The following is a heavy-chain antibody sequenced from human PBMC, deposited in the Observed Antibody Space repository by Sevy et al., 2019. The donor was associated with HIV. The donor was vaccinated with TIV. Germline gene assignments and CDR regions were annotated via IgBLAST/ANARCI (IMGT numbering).Heavy chain of an antibody. Sequence: SETLSLTCTVSGGSISSGDYYWSWIRQPPGKGLEWIGYIFYSGSTYYNPSLKSRVTISVDTSKNQFSLKLSSVTAADTAVYYCARDVFDPGSSGYYPDYWGQGTLVTVSS. V-gene: IGHV4-30-4*01. CDR2: IFYSGST. D-gene: IGHD3-22*01. CDR3: ARDVFDPGSSGYYPDY. J-gene: IGHJ4*02. CDR1: GGSISSGDYY.